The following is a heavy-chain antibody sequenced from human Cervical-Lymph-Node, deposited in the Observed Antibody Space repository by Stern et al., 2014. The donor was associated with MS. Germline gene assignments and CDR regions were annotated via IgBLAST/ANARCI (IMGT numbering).Heavy chain of an antibody. CDR1: GGAFNVYA. CDR2: IIPIIGIA. CDR3: ARDGRHTNNYGLDV. J-gene: IGHJ6*02. Sequence: MQLVESGAEVKKPGSSVKVSCQASGGAFNVYAINWLRQAPGQGLEGMGGIIPIIGIANYVQKFQGRVMITADESTRTSSMQLSSLTSNDTAVYYCARDGRHTNNYGLDVWGQGTTVTVSS. V-gene: IGHV1-69*01.